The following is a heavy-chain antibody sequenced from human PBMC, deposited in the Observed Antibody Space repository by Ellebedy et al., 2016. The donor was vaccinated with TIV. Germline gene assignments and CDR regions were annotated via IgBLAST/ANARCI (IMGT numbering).Heavy chain of an antibody. Sequence: GESLKISXAASGFTFSSYSMNWVRQAPGKGLEWVSSISTSSDYIYYADSVKGRFTISRGNAKNSLYLQMNSLRTEDTAVYYCAREGSGWNRLDYWGQGTLVTVSS. V-gene: IGHV3-21*01. CDR3: AREGSGWNRLDY. D-gene: IGHD6-19*01. CDR1: GFTFSSYS. CDR2: ISTSSDYI. J-gene: IGHJ4*02.